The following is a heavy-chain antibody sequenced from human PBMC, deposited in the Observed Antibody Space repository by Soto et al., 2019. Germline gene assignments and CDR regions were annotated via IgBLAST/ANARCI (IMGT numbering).Heavy chain of an antibody. J-gene: IGHJ5*02. Sequence: SVKVSCKASGGTFSSFTISWVRQAPGQGLEWMGRIIPIIGRPNYAQKFQGRVTITADISTTTAYMDLNSLRSEDTAVYYCARDDPRILVVPAAISWFDPWGQGTLVTVSS. CDR2: IIPIIGRP. V-gene: IGHV1-69*08. CDR3: ARDDPRILVVPAAISWFDP. D-gene: IGHD2-2*01. CDR1: GGTFSSFT.